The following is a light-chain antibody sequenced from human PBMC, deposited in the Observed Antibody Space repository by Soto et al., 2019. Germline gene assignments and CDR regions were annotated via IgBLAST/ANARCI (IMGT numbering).Light chain of an antibody. CDR1: QSISSW. J-gene: IGKJ1*01. V-gene: IGKV1-5*03. CDR3: QQSNSSPWT. CDR2: KAF. Sequence: DIQMTQSPSTLSASVGDRVTITCRASQSISSWLAWYQQKPWKAPKVLIYKAFTLESGVPSRFSGSGSGTEFTLTISSLQPDDFATYYCQQSNSSPWTFGQGTKVEIK.